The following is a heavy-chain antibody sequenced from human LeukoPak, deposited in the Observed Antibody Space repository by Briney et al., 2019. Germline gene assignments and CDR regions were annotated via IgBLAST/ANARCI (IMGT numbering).Heavy chain of an antibody. J-gene: IGHJ4*02. CDR1: GFTFSSYW. CDR2: INSDGSSA. V-gene: IGHV3-74*01. Sequence: GGSLRLSCAASGFTFSSYWMQWVRQAPGKGLVWVSRINSDGSSASYADSVKGRFTISRDNSKNTLSLQMNSLRAEDTAVYYCARDHDSGAFDYWGQGTLVTVSS. CDR3: ARDHDSGAFDY. D-gene: IGHD3-22*01.